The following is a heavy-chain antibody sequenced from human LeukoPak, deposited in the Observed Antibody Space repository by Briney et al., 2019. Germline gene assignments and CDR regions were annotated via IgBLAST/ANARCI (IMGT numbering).Heavy chain of an antibody. CDR2: IYPNTGAT. CDR1: GYTFTAYY. Sequence: ASVKVSCKTSGYTFTAYYMYWLRQAPGQGLECMGWIYPNTGATDYAQKFQGRVTMTRDTSVRTIYMELSRLRSDDTAVYYCARDGVSTTPDFDYWGQGTLVTVSS. J-gene: IGHJ4*02. V-gene: IGHV1-2*02. D-gene: IGHD2-8*01. CDR3: ARDGVSTTPDFDY.